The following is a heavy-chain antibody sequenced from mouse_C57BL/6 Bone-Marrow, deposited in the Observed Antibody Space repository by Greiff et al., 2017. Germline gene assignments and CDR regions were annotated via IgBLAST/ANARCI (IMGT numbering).Heavy chain of an antibody. V-gene: IGHV1-81*01. J-gene: IGHJ1*03. CDR2: IYPRSGNT. D-gene: IGHD2-3*01. CDR3: ARWLLGWYFDV. Sequence: QVQLKESGAELARPGASVKLSCKASGYTFTSYGISWVKQRTGQGLEWIGEIYPRSGNTYYNEKFKGKATLTADKSSSTAYMELRSLTSEDSAVYFCARWLLGWYFDVWGTGTTVTVSS. CDR1: GYTFTSYG.